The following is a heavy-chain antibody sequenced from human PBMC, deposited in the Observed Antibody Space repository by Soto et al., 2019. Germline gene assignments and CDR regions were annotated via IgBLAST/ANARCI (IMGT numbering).Heavy chain of an antibody. J-gene: IGHJ4*02. CDR1: GITGSRHY. CDR2: IYRNDKT. CDR3: ARDPRRDGYNRFDY. D-gene: IGHD5-12*01. Sequence: GGSLQLCCAASGITGSRHYITWVRQAPGKGLDWVSVIYRNDKTYYADSVKGRFTISRDNFKNTLYLQMNSLRAEDTAVYYCARDPRRDGYNRFDYWGQGT. V-gene: IGHV3-66*01.